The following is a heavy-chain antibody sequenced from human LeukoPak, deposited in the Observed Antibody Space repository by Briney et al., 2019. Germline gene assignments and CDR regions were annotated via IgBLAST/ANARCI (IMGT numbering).Heavy chain of an antibody. CDR2: IYSGGST. CDR3: ARGHSNYDGIDY. J-gene: IGHJ4*02. D-gene: IGHD4-11*01. CDR1: GFTISSNY. Sequence: GGSLRLSCAASGFTISSNYMSWVRQAPGKGLEWVSVIYSGGSTYYADSVKGRFTISRDNSKNTLYLQMNSLRAEDTAVYYCARGHSNYDGIDYWGQGTLVTVSS. V-gene: IGHV3-53*01.